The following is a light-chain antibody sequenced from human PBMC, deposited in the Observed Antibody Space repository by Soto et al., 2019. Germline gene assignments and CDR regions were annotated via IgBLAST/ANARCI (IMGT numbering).Light chain of an antibody. Sequence: QSALTQPASVSGSPGQSITISCTGTSSDVGGYNYVSWYQQHPGKAPKLMIYEVSNRPSGVSNRFCGSKSGNTASLTISGLQAEDEADYYCSAYTSRSTLVFGTGTKLTVL. CDR3: SAYTSRSTLV. CDR2: EVS. J-gene: IGLJ1*01. CDR1: SSDVGGYNY. V-gene: IGLV2-14*01.